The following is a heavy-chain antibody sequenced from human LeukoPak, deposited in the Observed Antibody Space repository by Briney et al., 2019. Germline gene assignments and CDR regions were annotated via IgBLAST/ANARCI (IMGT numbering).Heavy chain of an antibody. Sequence: SETLSLTCTVSGGSISSYYWSWIRQPPPEKLEWIGYIYYSGSTNYNPSLKSRVTISVDTSKNQFSLKLSSVTAADTAVYYWARRDGYFDYWGQGTLVTVSS. V-gene: IGHV4-59*01. D-gene: IGHD5-24*01. CDR3: ARRDGYFDY. J-gene: IGHJ4*02. CDR2: IYYSGST. CDR1: GGSISSYY.